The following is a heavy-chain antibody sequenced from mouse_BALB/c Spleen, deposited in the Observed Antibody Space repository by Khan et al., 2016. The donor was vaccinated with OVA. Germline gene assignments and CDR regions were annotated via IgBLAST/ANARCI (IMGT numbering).Heavy chain of an antibody. CDR1: GYTFTTYT. Sequence: QVQLQQSGAELARPGASVKLSCKPSGYTFTTYTMHWVKQRPGRSLEWIGYINPRNDYTNYNQKFKDKSTLTSDKSSSTAYMQLSSLTSEDAAVNYCASAEQRGLRGGFTDWGQGTLVTVSA. CDR3: ASAEQRGLRGGFTD. J-gene: IGHJ3*01. V-gene: IGHV1-4*01. CDR2: INPRNDYT. D-gene: IGHD3-1*01.